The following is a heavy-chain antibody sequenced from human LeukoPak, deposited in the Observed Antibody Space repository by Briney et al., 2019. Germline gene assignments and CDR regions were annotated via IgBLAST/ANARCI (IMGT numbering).Heavy chain of an antibody. V-gene: IGHV1-2*02. CDR2: INPNSGGT. J-gene: IGHJ4*02. D-gene: IGHD2-2*01. CDR3: ARDGGYCSSTSCYAENSFDY. CDR1: GYTFTDYY. Sequence: ASVKVSCKASGYTFTDYYLHWVRQAPGQGLEWMGWINPNSGGTNYAQKFQGRVTMTRDTSISTAYMELSRLRSDDTAVFYCARDGGYCSSTSCYAENSFDYWGQGTLVTVSS.